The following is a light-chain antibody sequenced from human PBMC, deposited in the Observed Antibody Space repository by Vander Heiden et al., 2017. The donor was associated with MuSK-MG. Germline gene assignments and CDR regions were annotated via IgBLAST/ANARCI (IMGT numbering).Light chain of an antibody. CDR3: SSYTSSSNRV. J-gene: IGLJ3*02. CDR1: SSDVGGHNY. V-gene: IGLV2-14*01. CDR2: DVS. Sequence: QSALTQPASVSGSPGPSITISCTGTSSDVGGHNYVSWYQQHPGKAPKLMIYDVSNRTSGVSNRLSGSKAGNTAALTISGLQAEEEADYYCSSYTSSSNRVFGGGTKLTVL.